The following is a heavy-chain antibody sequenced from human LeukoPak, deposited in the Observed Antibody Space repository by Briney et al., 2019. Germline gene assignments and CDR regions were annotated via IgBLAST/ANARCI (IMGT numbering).Heavy chain of an antibody. CDR1: GGSISSGGYY. J-gene: IGHJ4*02. CDR2: IYHSGST. Sequence: SQTLSLTCTVSGGSISSGGYYWSWIRQPPGKGLEWIGYIYHSGSTYYNPSLKSRVTMSVDRSKNQFSLKLSSVTAADTAVYYCARIISSSWYGGGVRYLDYWGQGTLVTVSS. D-gene: IGHD6-13*01. CDR3: ARIISSSWYGGGVRYLDY. V-gene: IGHV4-30-2*01.